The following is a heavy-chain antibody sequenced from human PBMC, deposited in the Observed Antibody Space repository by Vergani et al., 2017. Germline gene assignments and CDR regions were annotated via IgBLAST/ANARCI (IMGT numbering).Heavy chain of an antibody. J-gene: IGHJ5*02. V-gene: IGHV4-34*01. CDR3: AREGQAYSSSWYYRQHWFDP. CDR2: INQSGST. CDR1: GGSFSGYY. D-gene: IGHD6-13*01. Sequence: QLQLQESGSGLVKPSETLSLTCAVYGGSFSGYYWSWIRQPPGKGLEWIGEINQSGSTNYNPSLTSRVTISVDTSKNQFSLKLSSVTAADTAVYYCAREGQAYSSSWYYRQHWFDPWGQGTLVTVSS.